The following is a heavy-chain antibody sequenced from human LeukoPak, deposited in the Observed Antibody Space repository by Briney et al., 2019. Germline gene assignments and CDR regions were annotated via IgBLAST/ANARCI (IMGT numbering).Heavy chain of an antibody. D-gene: IGHD6-19*01. J-gene: IGHJ4*02. V-gene: IGHV3-30*19. CDR3: ARRGAVAGTLDY. CDR1: GFTFSSYG. CDR2: IQYDGINK. Sequence: GGSLRLSCAASGFTFSSYGMHWVRQAPGKGLEWVAFIQYDGINKYYADSVKGRFTISRDNSKNTLYLQMNSLRTEDTTVYYCARRGAVAGTLDYWGQGTLVTVSS.